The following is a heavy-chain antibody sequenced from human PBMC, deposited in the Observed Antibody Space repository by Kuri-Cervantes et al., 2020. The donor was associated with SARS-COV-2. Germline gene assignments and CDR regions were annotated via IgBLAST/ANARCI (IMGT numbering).Heavy chain of an antibody. CDR2: IYVHRT. D-gene: IGHD2-8*01. Sequence: GGSLRLSCAASGFTVSDYYMTWVRQAPGKGLEWVSVIYVHRTEYADSVKGRFTISRDNSNNTVYLQMNSLRAADAAVYYCARGRYTNRWYYFDYWGQGTLVTVSS. V-gene: IGHV3-53*01. J-gene: IGHJ4*02. CDR1: GFTVSDYY. CDR3: ARGRYTNRWYYFDY.